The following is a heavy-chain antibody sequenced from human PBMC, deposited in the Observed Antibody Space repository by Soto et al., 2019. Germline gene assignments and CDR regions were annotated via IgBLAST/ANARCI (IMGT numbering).Heavy chain of an antibody. CDR2: IYYSGST. J-gene: IGHJ5*02. CDR3: ARDSGYNYGSFRWFDP. V-gene: IGHV4-59*01. D-gene: IGHD5-18*01. Sequence: SSETLSLTCTVSGGSISSYYWGWIRQPPGKGLEWIGYIYYSGSTNYTPSLKSRVTISVDTSKNQFSLKLSSVTAADTAVYYCARDSGYNYGSFRWFDPWGQGTLVTVSS. CDR1: GGSISSYY.